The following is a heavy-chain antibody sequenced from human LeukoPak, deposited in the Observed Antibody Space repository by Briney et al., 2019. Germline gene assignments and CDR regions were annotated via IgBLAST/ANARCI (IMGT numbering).Heavy chain of an antibody. Sequence: SVKVSCKASGGTFSSYAISWVRQAPGQGLEWMGGIIPIFDTANYAQKFQGRVTITADESTSTAYMELSSLRSEDTAVYYCASHSSIAAAGTDYWGQGTLVTVSS. CDR3: ASHSSIAAAGTDY. D-gene: IGHD6-13*01. CDR1: GGTFSSYA. V-gene: IGHV1-69*13. J-gene: IGHJ4*02. CDR2: IIPIFDTA.